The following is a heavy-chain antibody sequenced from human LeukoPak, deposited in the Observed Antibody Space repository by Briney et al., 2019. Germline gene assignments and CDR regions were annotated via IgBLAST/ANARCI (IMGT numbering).Heavy chain of an antibody. CDR2: IYYSGST. Sequence: GSLRLSCAASGFTFSDYYMSWIRQPPGKGLEWIGYIYYSGSTNYNPSLKSRVTISVDTSKNQFSLKLSSVTAADTAVYYCARLDSSGWYLDYWGQGTLVTVSS. J-gene: IGHJ4*02. V-gene: IGHV4-59*01. CDR3: ARLDSSGWYLDY. CDR1: GFTFSDYY. D-gene: IGHD6-19*01.